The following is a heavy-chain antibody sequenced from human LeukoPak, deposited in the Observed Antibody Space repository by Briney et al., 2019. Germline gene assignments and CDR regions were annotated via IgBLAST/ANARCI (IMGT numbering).Heavy chain of an antibody. D-gene: IGHD5-12*01. V-gene: IGHV3-23*01. CDR3: AGGYSGYGDFDY. Sequence: PGGSLRLSCAASGFTFSSYAMSWVRQAPGKGLEWVSAISGSGGSTYYADSVKGRFTISRDNSMNTLYLQMNSLRAEDTAVYYCAGGYSGYGDFDYWGQGTLVTVSS. CDR1: GFTFSSYA. CDR2: ISGSGGST. J-gene: IGHJ4*02.